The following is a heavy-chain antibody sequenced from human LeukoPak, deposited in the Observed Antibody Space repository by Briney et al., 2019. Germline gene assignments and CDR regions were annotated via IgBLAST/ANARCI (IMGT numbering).Heavy chain of an antibody. CDR2: IYSGGST. J-gene: IGHJ3*02. CDR3: AKAEVGATAFDI. V-gene: IGHV3-53*01. CDR1: GFTVSSNY. Sequence: GGSLRLSCAASGFTVSSNYMSWVRQAPGKGLEWVSVIYSGGSTYYADSVKGRFTISRDNSKNTLYLQMNSLRAEDTAVYYCAKAEVGATAFDIWGQGTMVTVSS. D-gene: IGHD1-26*01.